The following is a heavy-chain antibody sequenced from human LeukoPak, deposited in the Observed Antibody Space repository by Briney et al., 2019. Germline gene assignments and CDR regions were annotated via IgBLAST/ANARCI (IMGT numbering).Heavy chain of an antibody. CDR1: GYTFTGYY. J-gene: IGHJ5*02. Sequence: GASVKVSCKASGYTFTGYYMHWVRQAPGQGLEWMGWISAYNGNTNYAQKLQGRVTMTTDTSTSTAYMELRSLRSDDTAVYYCARFGGDYEWFDPWGQGTLVTVSS. D-gene: IGHD4-17*01. CDR2: ISAYNGNT. V-gene: IGHV1-18*04. CDR3: ARFGGDYEWFDP.